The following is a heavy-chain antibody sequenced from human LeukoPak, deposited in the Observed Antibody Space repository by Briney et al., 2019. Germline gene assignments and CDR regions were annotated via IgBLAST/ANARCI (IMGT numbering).Heavy chain of an antibody. J-gene: IGHJ6*03. CDR2: IYSGGST. D-gene: IGHD6-13*01. V-gene: IGHV3-53*01. CDR1: GFTVSSNY. CDR3: NTAAGDYYYYYYMDV. Sequence: TGGSLRLSCAASGFTVSSNYMSWVRQAPGKGLEWVSVIYSGGSTYYADSVKGRFTISRDNSKNTLYLQMNSLRAEDTAVYYCNTAAGDYYYYYYMDVWGKGTTVTVSS.